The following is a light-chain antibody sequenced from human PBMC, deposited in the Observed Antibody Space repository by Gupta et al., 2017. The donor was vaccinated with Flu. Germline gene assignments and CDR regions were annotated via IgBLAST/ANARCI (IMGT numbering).Light chain of an antibody. J-gene: IGLJ2*01. CDR2: DNN. CDR1: SSNIGTGYD. Sequence: SSNIGTGYDVHWYQQLPGTAPKLLIYDNNNRPSGVPDRFSGSKSGTSASLAITGLQAEDEADYYCQSYDSSLSGSVFGGGTKLTVL. CDR3: QSYDSSLSGSV. V-gene: IGLV1-40*01.